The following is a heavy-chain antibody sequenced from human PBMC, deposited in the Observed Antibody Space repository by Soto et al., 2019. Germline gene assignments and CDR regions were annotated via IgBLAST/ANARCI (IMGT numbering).Heavy chain of an antibody. CDR2: IYYSGVT. J-gene: IGHJ4*02. Sequence: QVQLQESGPGLVKPSETLSLTCTVPGGAISSYYWCWLRQPPGKGLGWIGYIYYSGVTNYNPSLTRPFTLTEHTSTSHFSLQLSSLPAADTAAYYCATPYRGHVDSWCQGTPVTFSS. CDR3: ATPYRGHVDS. V-gene: IGHV4-59*08. CDR1: GGAISSYY. D-gene: IGHD5-12*01.